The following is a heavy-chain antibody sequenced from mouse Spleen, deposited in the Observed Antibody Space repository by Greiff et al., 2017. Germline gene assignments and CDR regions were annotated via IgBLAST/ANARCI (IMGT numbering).Heavy chain of an antibody. CDR3: ARHEGIYYDYDGRDFAY. Sequence: EVQVVESGGGLVKPGGSLKLSCAASGFTFSSYGMSWVRQTPEKRLEWVATISGGGSYTYYPDSVKGRFTISRDNAKNNLYLQMSSLRSEDTALYYCARHEGIYYDYDGRDFAYWGQGTLVTVSA. J-gene: IGHJ3*01. V-gene: IGHV5-9-2*01. D-gene: IGHD2-4*01. CDR2: ISGGGSYT. CDR1: GFTFSSYG.